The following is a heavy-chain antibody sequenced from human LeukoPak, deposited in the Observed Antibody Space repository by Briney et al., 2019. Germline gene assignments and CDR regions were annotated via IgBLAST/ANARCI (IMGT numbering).Heavy chain of an antibody. CDR2: INPSSGGT. V-gene: IGHV1-2*02. J-gene: IGHJ4*02. Sequence: ASVKVSCKASGYTFTNYFIHWVRRAPGQGLEWMGWINPSSGGTNYAQKFQGRVTMTRDTSISTAYMELSSLTSGDTAVYYCARDYYGSGNRFDYWGQGTLVTVFS. CDR1: GYTFTNYF. CDR3: ARDYYGSGNRFDY. D-gene: IGHD3-10*01.